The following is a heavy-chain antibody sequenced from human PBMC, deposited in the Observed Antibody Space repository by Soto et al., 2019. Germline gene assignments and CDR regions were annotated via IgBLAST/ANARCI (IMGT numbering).Heavy chain of an antibody. D-gene: IGHD3-22*01. CDR3: AADSSGYYYDY. CDR2: IIPILGIA. CDR1: GGTFSSYT. Sequence: ASVKVSCKASGGTFSSYTISWVRQAPGQGLEWMGRIIPILGIANYAQKFQGRVTITADKSTSTAYMELSSLRSEDTAVYYCAADSSGYYYDYWGQGTLVTVSS. V-gene: IGHV1-69*02. J-gene: IGHJ4*02.